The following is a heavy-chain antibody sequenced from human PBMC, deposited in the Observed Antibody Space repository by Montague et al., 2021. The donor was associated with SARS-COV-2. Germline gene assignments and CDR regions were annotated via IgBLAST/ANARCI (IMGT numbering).Heavy chain of an antibody. Sequence: SMKVSCKASGGTFSSYAISWVRQAPGQGLEWMGGIIPIFGTANYAQKFQGRVTITADESTSTAYMELSSLRSEDTAVYYCARDFRQWLRAYYYYYYGMDVWGQGTTVTVSS. J-gene: IGHJ6*02. V-gene: IGHV1-69*13. CDR3: ARDFRQWLRAYYYYYYGMDV. CDR2: IIPIFGTA. CDR1: GGTFSSYA. D-gene: IGHD5-12*01.